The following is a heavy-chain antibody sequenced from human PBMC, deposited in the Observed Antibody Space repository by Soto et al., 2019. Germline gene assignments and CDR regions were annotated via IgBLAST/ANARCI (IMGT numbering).Heavy chain of an antibody. V-gene: IGHV3-9*01. CDR3: AKGLRQGLSRSAFDI. Sequence: DVQLVESEGGLVQPGRSLRLSCAASGFTFDDYAMHWVRQASGKGLEWVSGISWNSGSIGYADSVKGRFTISRDNAKNSLYLQMNSLRAEDTALYYCAKGLRQGLSRSAFDIWGQGTMVTVSS. D-gene: IGHD3-16*01. CDR2: ISWNSGSI. J-gene: IGHJ3*02. CDR1: GFTFDDYA.